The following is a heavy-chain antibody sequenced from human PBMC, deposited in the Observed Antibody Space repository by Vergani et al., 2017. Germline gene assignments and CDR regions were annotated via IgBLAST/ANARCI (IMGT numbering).Heavy chain of an antibody. V-gene: IGHV4-39*01. Sequence: QLQLQESGPGLVKPSETLSLTCTVSGGSISSSSYYWGWIRQPPGKGLEWIGSIYYSGSTYYNPSLKSRVTISVDTSKNQFSLKLSSVTAADTAVYYCARQRGNWNYGHHDYCGQGTLVTVSS. CDR3: ARQRGNWNYGHHDY. J-gene: IGHJ4*02. CDR1: GGSISSSSYY. CDR2: IYYSGST. D-gene: IGHD1-7*01.